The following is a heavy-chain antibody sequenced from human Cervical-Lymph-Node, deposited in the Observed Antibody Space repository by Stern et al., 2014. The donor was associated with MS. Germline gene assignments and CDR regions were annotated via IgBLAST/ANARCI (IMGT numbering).Heavy chain of an antibody. CDR3: ARDRPIFGVVNPSYYYGMDV. D-gene: IGHD3-3*01. CDR2: IFFSWIT. CDR1: RGSISSDDYY. Sequence: QVQLQESGPGLVKSSQTLSLNCTVSRGSISSDDYYWSWIRQSPGKGLEWIGYIFFSWITSYNPSLKSRVTISVHTSKSHFSLKLSSVTAADTAVYYCARDRPIFGVVNPSYYYGMDVWAQGTTVPVPS. J-gene: IGHJ6*02. V-gene: IGHV4-30-4*01.